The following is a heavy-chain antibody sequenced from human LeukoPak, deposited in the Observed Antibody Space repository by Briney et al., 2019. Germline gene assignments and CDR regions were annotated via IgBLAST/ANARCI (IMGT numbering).Heavy chain of an antibody. CDR3: ARRPGYFDC. CDR2: IYYSGTT. CDR1: GGSISSSSYH. J-gene: IGHJ4*02. Sequence: KPSETLSLTCTVSGGSISSSSYHWGWIRQHPGKGLEWIGSIYYSGTTDYNPSLKSRVTISINTPKNEFSLKLSSVSAADTAVYYCARRPGYFDCCAQGTLLTVSS. V-gene: IGHV4-39*01. D-gene: IGHD1-1*01.